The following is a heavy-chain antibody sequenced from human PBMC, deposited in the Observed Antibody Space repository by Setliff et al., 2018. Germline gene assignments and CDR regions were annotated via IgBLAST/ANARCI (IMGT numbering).Heavy chain of an antibody. V-gene: IGHV3-15*01. Sequence: GGSLRLSCAASGFTFSKAWMSWVRQAPGKGLEWVGRIKSKTDGGTIDYAAPVKGRLTISRDDSKNSLYLQMNSLRAEDTAVYYCARETLPYYFDYWGQGTLVTVSS. J-gene: IGHJ4*02. CDR2: IKSKTDGGTI. CDR3: ARETLPYYFDY. CDR1: GFTFSKAW.